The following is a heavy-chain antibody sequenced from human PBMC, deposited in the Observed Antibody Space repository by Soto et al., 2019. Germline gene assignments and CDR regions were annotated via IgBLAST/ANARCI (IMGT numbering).Heavy chain of an antibody. V-gene: IGHV1-69*01. CDR3: ARGWGYDSNDNYYAY. Sequence: QVQLVQSGAEVRKPGSSVKVSCKASGGTFSRHAISWVRQAPGQGLEWMGGIIPIFGTANHAQKFQGRVTIIADESTSTVYMELRSMRSEDTVMYYCARGWGYDSNDNYYAYWGQGTLVIVSS. D-gene: IGHD3-22*01. J-gene: IGHJ4*02. CDR1: GGTFSRHA. CDR2: IIPIFGTA.